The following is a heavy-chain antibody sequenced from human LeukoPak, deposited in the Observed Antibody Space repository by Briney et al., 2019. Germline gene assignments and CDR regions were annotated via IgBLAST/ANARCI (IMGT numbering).Heavy chain of an antibody. J-gene: IGHJ4*02. Sequence: GESLKISCKGSGYSFTSYWIGWVRQMPGKGLEWMGIIYPGDSDTRYSPSFQGQVTISADKSISTAYLQWSSLKASDTAMYYCARHSDYYDSSGYYYLPPSPDYWRQGTLVTVSS. CDR1: GYSFTSYW. D-gene: IGHD3-22*01. CDR3: ARHSDYYDSSGYYYLPPSPDY. V-gene: IGHV5-51*01. CDR2: IYPGDSDT.